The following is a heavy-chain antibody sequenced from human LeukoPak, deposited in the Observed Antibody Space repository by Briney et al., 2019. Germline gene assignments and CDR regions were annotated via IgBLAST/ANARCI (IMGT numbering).Heavy chain of an antibody. V-gene: IGHV1-2*02. CDR2: INPNSGGT. CDR3: ARGTDIAVAGVDY. D-gene: IGHD6-19*01. J-gene: IGHJ4*02. Sequence: ASVKVSCNASAYTFTGYYMHWVRQAPGQGLEWMGWINPNSGGTNYAQKFQGRVTMTRDTSISAAYMELSRLRSDDTAVYYCARGTDIAVAGVDYWGQGTLVTVSS. CDR1: AYTFTGYY.